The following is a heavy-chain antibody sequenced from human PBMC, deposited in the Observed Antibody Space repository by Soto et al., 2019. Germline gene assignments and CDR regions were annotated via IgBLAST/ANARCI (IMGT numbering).Heavy chain of an antibody. V-gene: IGHV5-51*01. CDR2: IYPGDSDT. Sequence: VESLKISCKGSGYSFTSYWIGWVRQMPGKGLEWMGIIYPGDSDTRYSPSFQGQVTISADKSISTAYLQWNSLKASDTAMYSCARQSNYYGMDVWGQGTTVTVPS. J-gene: IGHJ6*02. CDR1: GYSFTSYW. CDR3: ARQSNYYGMDV.